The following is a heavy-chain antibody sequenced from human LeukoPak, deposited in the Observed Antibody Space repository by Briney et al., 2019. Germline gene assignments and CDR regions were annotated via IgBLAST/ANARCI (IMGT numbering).Heavy chain of an antibody. J-gene: IGHJ4*02. Sequence: SQTLSLTCTVSGGSISSGDYYWSWIRQPPGKGLEWIGYIYYSGSTYYNPSLKSRVTISVDTSKNQFSLKLSSVTAADTAVYYCARTDSSGYYFVYWGQETLVTVSS. CDR2: IYYSGST. CDR3: ARTDSSGYYFVY. D-gene: IGHD3-22*01. V-gene: IGHV4-30-4*01. CDR1: GGSISSGDYY.